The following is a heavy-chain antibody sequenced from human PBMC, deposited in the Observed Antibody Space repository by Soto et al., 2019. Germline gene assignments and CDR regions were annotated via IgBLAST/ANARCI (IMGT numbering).Heavy chain of an antibody. CDR1: GFPFWHYG. CDR2: IWSDGNKE. J-gene: IGHJ6*02. CDR3: AIDRHGVWFHMDV. D-gene: IGHD6-19*01. V-gene: IGHV3-33*03. Sequence: QVQLVESGGGVVQPGRSLRLSCVGSGFPFWHYGMHWVRQAPGKGLEWVAVIWSDGNKESYADSVKGRFAISRDNSKDTLYLEMNRLSVEDTAVYFCAIDRHGVWFHMDVWRQGTTVSVSS.